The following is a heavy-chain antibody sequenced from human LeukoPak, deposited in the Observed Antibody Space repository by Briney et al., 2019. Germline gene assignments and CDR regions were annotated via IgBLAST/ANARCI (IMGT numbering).Heavy chain of an antibody. CDR2: INSDGSTT. D-gene: IGHD3-16*01. CDR3: ARVGTGSYHFDC. J-gene: IGHJ4*02. CDR1: GFTFSSYW. Sequence: GGSLRLSCAASGFTFSSYWMHWVRQAPGKGLVWVSRINSDGSTTSYADSVKGRFSISRDNAENTLFLQMNSLGAEDTAVYYCARVGTGSYHFDCWGQGTLVTVSS. V-gene: IGHV3-74*01.